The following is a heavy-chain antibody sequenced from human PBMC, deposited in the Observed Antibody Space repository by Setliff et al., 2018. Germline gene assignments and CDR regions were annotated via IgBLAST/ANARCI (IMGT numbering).Heavy chain of an antibody. CDR2: ISSTGGTT. V-gene: IGHV3-23*01. Sequence: LRLSCATSGFTFSSYVMTWVRQAPGKGLEWVSSISSTGGTTYYVDSVKGRFTISRDNSKNTLYLQMNSLRAEDTSVYYCVKGRNSGWYRDAFDIWGQGTTVTVSS. D-gene: IGHD6-19*01. J-gene: IGHJ3*02. CDR1: GFTFSSYV. CDR3: VKGRNSGWYRDAFDI.